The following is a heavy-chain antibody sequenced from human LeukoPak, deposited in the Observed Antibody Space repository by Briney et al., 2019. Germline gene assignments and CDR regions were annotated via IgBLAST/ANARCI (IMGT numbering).Heavy chain of an antibody. D-gene: IGHD2/OR15-2a*01. CDR2: IKSNSDGGTI. J-gene: IGHJ4*02. Sequence: KPGGSLRLSCATSGFIFSNAWLSWVRQAPGKGLEWVGRIKSNSDGGTIDYAAPVKGRFTISRDDSKNTLYLQMNSLKTEDTAVYFCTTVTHFYLGGQGTLVTVSS. CDR3: TTVTHFYL. CDR1: GFIFSNAW. V-gene: IGHV3-15*01.